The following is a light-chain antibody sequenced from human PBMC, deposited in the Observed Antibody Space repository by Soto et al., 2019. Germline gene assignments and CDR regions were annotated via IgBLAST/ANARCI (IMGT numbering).Light chain of an antibody. V-gene: IGKV1-39*01. J-gene: IGKJ4*01. Sequence: IQMTQSPSPLSASVGDRVTITCRASQTISTSLNWYQHKPGKAPKVLIFGASGLQSGVPSRFSGSGSGTDFTLTISSLQPEDFATYYCQQSYSAPLTFGGGTKV. CDR3: QQSYSAPLT. CDR2: GAS. CDR1: QTISTS.